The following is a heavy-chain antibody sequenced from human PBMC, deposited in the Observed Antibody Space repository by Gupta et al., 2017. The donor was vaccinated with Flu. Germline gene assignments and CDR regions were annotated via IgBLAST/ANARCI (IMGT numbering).Heavy chain of an antibody. CDR3: AKGENSGSSYYYTYMDV. Sequence: EAQLLESGGDLVQPGGSVRLSCAASGFTFSRYAMSWVRQAPGKGLEWVSAITGSGGSTYYADSVRGRFIISRDYSKNSLYLQMNSLRAEDTAVYYCAKGENSGSSYYYTYMDVWGKGTTVTVSS. J-gene: IGHJ6*03. CDR1: GFTFSRYA. V-gene: IGHV3-23*01. D-gene: IGHD1-26*01. CDR2: ITGSGGST.